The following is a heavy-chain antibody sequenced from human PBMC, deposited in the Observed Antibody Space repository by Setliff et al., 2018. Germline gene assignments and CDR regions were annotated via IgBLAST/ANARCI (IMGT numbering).Heavy chain of an antibody. CDR2: IIPIFGTP. V-gene: IGHV1-69*13. D-gene: IGHD3-22*01. Sequence: SVKVSCKASGGMSGTYSISWVRQAPGQGLEWMGAIIPIFGTPNYAQKFQDRVTITADEVARTAYMELSTLRSEDTAVYYCARDTRDKYDSSGYYLSLDSWGQGSLVTVSS. CDR3: ARDTRDKYDSSGYYLSLDS. CDR1: GGMSGTYS. J-gene: IGHJ4*02.